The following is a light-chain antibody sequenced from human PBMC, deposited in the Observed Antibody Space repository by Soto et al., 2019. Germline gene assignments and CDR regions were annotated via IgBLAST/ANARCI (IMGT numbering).Light chain of an antibody. J-gene: IGKJ2*01. Sequence: DIQMTQSPSTLFVSVGDTVTITCRASQSINKWLAWYQQKPGKAPKLMIYEVSTLESGVPSRFSGSGSGTEFTLNISSLQPDDLATYYCEQYNSFFGHGTKLEIK. CDR2: EVS. CDR3: EQYNSF. V-gene: IGKV1-5*03. CDR1: QSINKW.